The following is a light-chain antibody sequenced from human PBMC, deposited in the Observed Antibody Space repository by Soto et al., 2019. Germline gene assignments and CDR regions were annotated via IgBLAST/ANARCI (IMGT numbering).Light chain of an antibody. Sequence: EIQMTPSPSSLSASVGDRVTITCRASQPITNYLNWYQQKPGKTPKLLIYHASNLQTGVPSRFSGSGSGTDSTLTITSLQPEDFATYFCHQTYSPPLTCGGGTKMEIK. CDR3: HQTYSPPLT. V-gene: IGKV1-39*01. J-gene: IGKJ4*01. CDR2: HAS. CDR1: QPITNY.